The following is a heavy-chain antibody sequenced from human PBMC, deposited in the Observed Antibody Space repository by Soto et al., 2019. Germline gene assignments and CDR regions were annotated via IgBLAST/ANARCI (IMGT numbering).Heavy chain of an antibody. CDR2: IWYDGSNK. CDR3: ERDLADTTLFLEPNDGAFDI. D-gene: IGHD3-3*01. J-gene: IGHJ3*02. CDR1: GFTFSSYG. Sequence: QVQLVESGGGVVQPGRSLRLSCAASGFTFSSYGMHWVRQAPGKGLEWVAVIWYDGSNKYYADSVKGRFNISRDNSKNTMYLHMSSLGAEETAVYYGERDLADTTLFLEPNDGAFDIWGQGTMVTVSS. V-gene: IGHV3-33*01.